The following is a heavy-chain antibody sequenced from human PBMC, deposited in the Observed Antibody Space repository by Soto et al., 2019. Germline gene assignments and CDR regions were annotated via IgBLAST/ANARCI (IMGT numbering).Heavy chain of an antibody. Sequence: QVQLAQSGAEVKKPGSSVKVSCKASGGTFSSYTISWVRQAPGQGLEWMGRIIPILGIANYAQKFQGRVTITADKSTSTAYMELSSLRSEDTAVYYCARGVNGGKSLGAFDIWGQGTMVTVSS. V-gene: IGHV1-69*02. J-gene: IGHJ3*02. CDR3: ARGVNGGKSLGAFDI. D-gene: IGHD2-15*01. CDR1: GGTFSSYT. CDR2: IIPILGIA.